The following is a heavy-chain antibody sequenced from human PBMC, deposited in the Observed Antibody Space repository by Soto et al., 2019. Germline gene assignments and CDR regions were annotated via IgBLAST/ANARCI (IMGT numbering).Heavy chain of an antibody. CDR1: GFTFRDYA. V-gene: IGHV3-48*02. D-gene: IGHD6-19*01. CDR3: LRDRRLAHDI. J-gene: IGHJ3*02. Sequence: VGSLRLSCIDSGFTFRDYAFNWVRQAPGKGLEWVSYISVGGGSIFYADSVKGRFTISREDARTSVYLQMNTLRHEDTAVYHCLRDRRLAHDIWGDGTVVTVSS. CDR2: ISVGGGSI.